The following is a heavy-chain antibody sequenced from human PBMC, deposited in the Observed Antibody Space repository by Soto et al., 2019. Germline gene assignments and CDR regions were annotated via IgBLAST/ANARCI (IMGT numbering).Heavy chain of an antibody. CDR1: GGSISSYY. CDR2: IYYSGST. CDR3: ARLGREWDAFDF. J-gene: IGHJ3*01. Sequence: SETLSLTCTVSGGSISSYYWSWIRQPPGKGLEWIGYIYYSGSTSYNPSLKSRVTISVDTSKNQFSLKLSSVTAADTAVYYCARLGREWDAFDFWGQGTMVTVSS. D-gene: IGHD1-26*01. V-gene: IGHV4-59*08.